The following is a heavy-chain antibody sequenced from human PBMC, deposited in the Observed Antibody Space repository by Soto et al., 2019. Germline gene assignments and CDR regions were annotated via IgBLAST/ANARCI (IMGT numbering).Heavy chain of an antibody. V-gene: IGHV1-69*13. CDR2: IIPVTGTA. D-gene: IGHD4-17*01. Sequence: GASVKVSCKSYGDSFSRFAVSWVRRAPGEGLEWMGGIIPVTGTANYIDKFRGRLTITADESSSTAYMELSRLNSDDTAVYYCARTEMTTLPNFAYWGQGTQVTVSS. CDR3: ARTEMTTLPNFAY. J-gene: IGHJ4*02. CDR1: GDSFSRFA.